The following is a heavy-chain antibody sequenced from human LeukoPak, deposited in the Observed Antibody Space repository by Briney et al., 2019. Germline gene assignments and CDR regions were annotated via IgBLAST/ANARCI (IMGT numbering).Heavy chain of an antibody. CDR2: ISAGGGSA. J-gene: IGHJ4*02. Sequence: PGGSLRLSCAASGFTFSVYAMSWVRQAPGKGLEWVSAISAGGGSAYYADSVKGRFTISRDNSKNALFLQMNSLRAEDTAVYYCARVDYYGSGSADYWGQGTLVTVSS. CDR3: ARVDYYGSGSADY. D-gene: IGHD3-10*01. CDR1: GFTFSVYA. V-gene: IGHV3-23*01.